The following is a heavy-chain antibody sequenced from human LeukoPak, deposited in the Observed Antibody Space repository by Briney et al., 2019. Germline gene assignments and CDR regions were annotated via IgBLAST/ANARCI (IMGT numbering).Heavy chain of an antibody. J-gene: IGHJ4*02. V-gene: IGHV4-34*01. D-gene: IGHD3-10*01. CDR1: GGSFSGYY. Sequence: PSETLSLTCAVYGGSFSGYYWSWIRQPPGKGLEWIGSIYYSGSTYYNPSLKSRVTISVDTSKNQFSLKLSSVTAADTAVYYCARQIRGLLWFGETFDYWGQGTLVTVSS. CDR2: IYYSGST. CDR3: ARQIRGLLWFGETFDY.